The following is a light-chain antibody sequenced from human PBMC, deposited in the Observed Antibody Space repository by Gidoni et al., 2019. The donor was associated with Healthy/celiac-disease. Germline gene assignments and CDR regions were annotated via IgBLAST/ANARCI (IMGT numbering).Light chain of an antibody. CDR1: QSVSSN. J-gene: IGKJ2*01. V-gene: IGKV3-15*01. CDR3: QQYNNWSYT. Sequence: IVMTQSPATLSVSPGERATLSCRASQSVSSNLAWYQQKPGQAPRLLIYGASTRATGITARFSGSGSGTEFTLTISSLQSEDFAVYYCQQYNNWSYTFGQGTKLEIK. CDR2: GAS.